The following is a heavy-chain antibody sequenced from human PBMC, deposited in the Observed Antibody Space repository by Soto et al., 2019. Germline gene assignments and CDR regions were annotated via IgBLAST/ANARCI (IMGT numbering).Heavy chain of an antibody. V-gene: IGHV1-69*13. D-gene: IGHD6-19*01. Sequence: GASVKVSCKASGGTFSSYAISWVRQAPGQGLEWMGGIIPIFGTANYAQKFQGRVTITADESTSTAYMELSSLRSEDTAVYYCARDIKDGSGWVAQGNWFDPWGQGTLVTVSS. J-gene: IGHJ5*02. CDR2: IIPIFGTA. CDR1: GGTFSSYA. CDR3: ARDIKDGSGWVAQGNWFDP.